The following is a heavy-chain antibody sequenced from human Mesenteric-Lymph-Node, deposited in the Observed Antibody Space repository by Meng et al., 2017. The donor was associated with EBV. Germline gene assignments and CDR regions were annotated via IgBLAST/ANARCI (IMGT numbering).Heavy chain of an antibody. CDR2: ISYDGSDK. V-gene: IGHV3-30-3*01. J-gene: IGHJ4*02. Sequence: QVEVVESGGVVVQPGRSLRLSCAASGFTFTNYALHWVRQAPGKGLEWVAVISYDGSDKHYADSVKGRFTVSRDNSRYTLYLQMDSLTTDDTAVYYCAREDRLYGSGYYYFDYWGPGTLVTVSS. CDR1: GFTFTNYA. CDR3: AREDRLYGSGYYYFDY. D-gene: IGHD3-10*01.